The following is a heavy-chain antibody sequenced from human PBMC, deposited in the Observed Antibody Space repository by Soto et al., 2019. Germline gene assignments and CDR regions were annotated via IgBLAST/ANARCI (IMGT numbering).Heavy chain of an antibody. CDR2: ISAYNGNT. Sequence: ASVKVSCKASGYTFTSYGISWVRQAPGQGLEWMGWISAYNGNTNYAQKLQGRVTMTTDTSTSTAYMELRSLRSDDTAVYYCARDNPFYCSSTSCPDHYYYGMDVWGQGTTVTVSS. CDR1: GYTFTSYG. D-gene: IGHD2-2*01. J-gene: IGHJ6*02. V-gene: IGHV1-18*01. CDR3: ARDNPFYCSSTSCPDHYYYGMDV.